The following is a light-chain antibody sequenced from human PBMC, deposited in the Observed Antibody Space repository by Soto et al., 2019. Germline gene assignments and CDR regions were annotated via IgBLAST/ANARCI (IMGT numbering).Light chain of an antibody. J-gene: IGLJ2*01. CDR1: SSDVGGYNY. CDR2: DFT. CDR3: CSYAGSYPGL. Sequence: QSALTQPRSVSGSPGQSVTISCTGTSSDVGGYNYVSWYQHHPGKAPKLIIYDFTKRPSGVPDRFSGSKSGNTASLTISVLQAEDEADYYCCSYAGSYPGLFGGGTKLTVL. V-gene: IGLV2-11*01.